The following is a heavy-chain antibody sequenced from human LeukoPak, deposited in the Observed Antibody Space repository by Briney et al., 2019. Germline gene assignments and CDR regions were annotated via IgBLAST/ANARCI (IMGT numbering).Heavy chain of an antibody. CDR2: ISGYNGNT. D-gene: IGHD2-15*01. J-gene: IGHJ4*02. CDR1: GYTFTSYG. CDR3: AGGYCSGGSCYSFDY. V-gene: IGHV1-18*01. Sequence: ASVKVSCKASGYTFTSYGISWVRQAPGQGLDWMGWISGYNGNTNYAQKFQGRVTMTTDTYTSTAYMELRSLRSDDTAVYYCAGGYCSGGSCYSFDYWGQGTLVTVSS.